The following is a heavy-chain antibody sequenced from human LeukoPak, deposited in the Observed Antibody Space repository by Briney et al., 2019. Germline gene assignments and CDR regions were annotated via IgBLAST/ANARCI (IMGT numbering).Heavy chain of an antibody. D-gene: IGHD2-15*01. CDR3: ARGRKDIVVVVAAKRGYYGMDV. CDR1: GGSFSGYH. J-gene: IGHJ6*02. CDR2: INHSGST. V-gene: IGHV4-34*01. Sequence: SETLSLTCAVYGGSFSGYHWSWIRQPPGKGLEWIGEINHSGSTNYNPSLKSRVTISVDTSKNQFSLKLSSVTAADTAVYYCARGRKDIVVVVAAKRGYYGMDVWGQGTTVTVSS.